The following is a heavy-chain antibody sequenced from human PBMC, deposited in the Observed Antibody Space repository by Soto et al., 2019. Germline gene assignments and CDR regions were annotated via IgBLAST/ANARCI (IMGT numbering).Heavy chain of an antibody. CDR3: ARGAPPIVVVTARFYGMDV. V-gene: IGHV1-69*01. CDR1: GGTFSSYA. D-gene: IGHD2-21*02. J-gene: IGHJ6*02. CDR2: IIPIFGTA. Sequence: QVQLVQSGAEVKKPGSSVKVSCKASGGTFSSYAISWVRQAPGQGLEWMGGIIPIFGTANYAQKFQGRVAITADESTCTAYMELSSLRAEDTAVYYCARGAPPIVVVTARFYGMDVWGQGTTVTVSS.